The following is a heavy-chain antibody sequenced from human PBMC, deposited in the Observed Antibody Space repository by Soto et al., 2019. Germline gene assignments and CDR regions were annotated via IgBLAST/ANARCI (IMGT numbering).Heavy chain of an antibody. CDR2: ISSSSSYI. V-gene: IGHV3-21*01. D-gene: IGHD1-20*01. Sequence: GGSLRLSCAASGFTFSSYSMNWVRQAPGKGLEWVSSISSSSSYIYYADSVKGRFTISRDNAKNSLYLQMNSLRAEDTAVYYCARDPREYNWNDASPGWFDPWGQGTLVTVSS. J-gene: IGHJ5*02. CDR3: ARDPREYNWNDASPGWFDP. CDR1: GFTFSSYS.